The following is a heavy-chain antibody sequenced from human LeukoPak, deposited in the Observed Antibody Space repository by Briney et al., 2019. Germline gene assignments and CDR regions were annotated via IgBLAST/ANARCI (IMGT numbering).Heavy chain of an antibody. J-gene: IGHJ2*01. Sequence: ASVKVSCKASGYTFTSYGISWVRQAPGQGLEWMGWISAYNGNTNYAQKIQGRVTMTTDTSTSTDYMEMRSLRSDDTAVSYRARVPRRSISAAQNWYFDLWGRGTLVTVSS. V-gene: IGHV1-18*01. CDR1: GYTFTSYG. CDR2: ISAYNGNT. D-gene: IGHD6-13*01. CDR3: ARVPRRSISAAQNWYFDL.